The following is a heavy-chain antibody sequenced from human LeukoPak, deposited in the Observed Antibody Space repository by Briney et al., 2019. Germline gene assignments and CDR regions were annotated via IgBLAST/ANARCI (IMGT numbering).Heavy chain of an antibody. CDR1: GGSFSGYY. J-gene: IGHJ4*02. CDR2: INHSGST. D-gene: IGHD3-10*01. CDR3: ARVFGGKYYYGSGSYRGRIFDY. V-gene: IGHV4-34*01. Sequence: SETLSLTCAVYGGSFSGYYWSWIRQPPGKGLEWIGEINHSGSTNYNPSLKSRVTISVDTSKNQFSLKLSSVTAADTAVYYCARVFGGKYYYGSGSYRGRIFDYWGQGTLVTVSS.